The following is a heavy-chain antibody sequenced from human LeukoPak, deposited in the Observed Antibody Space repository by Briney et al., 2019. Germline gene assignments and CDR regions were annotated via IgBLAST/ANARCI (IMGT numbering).Heavy chain of an antibody. D-gene: IGHD6-19*01. CDR2: IYYSGST. V-gene: IGHV4-39*01. Sequence: SETLSLTCSIYGGSISSSNSYWDWLRQPPGKGLEWIGSIYYSGSTYYNPSLKIRVPISVDTSKNQFSLSLSSVTAADTAVYYCARHPGYSSGLYWGQGTLVTVSS. CDR3: ARHPGYSSGLY. J-gene: IGHJ4*02. CDR1: GGSISSSNSY.